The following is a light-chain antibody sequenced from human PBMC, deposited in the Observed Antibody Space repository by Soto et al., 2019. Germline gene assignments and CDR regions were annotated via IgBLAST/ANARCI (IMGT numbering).Light chain of an antibody. CDR2: DNT. CDR1: SSNLGAGYD. CDR3: QSYDSGLSGHWV. V-gene: IGLV1-40*01. Sequence: QSLLTQPPSMSGAPGQRVTMSCTGSSSNLGAGYDVHWYQRLPGAAPKLLIYDNTHRPSGVPNRFSGSKSGTSASLAITGLQAEDEADYYCQSYDSGLSGHWVFGGGIKLTVL. J-gene: IGLJ3*02.